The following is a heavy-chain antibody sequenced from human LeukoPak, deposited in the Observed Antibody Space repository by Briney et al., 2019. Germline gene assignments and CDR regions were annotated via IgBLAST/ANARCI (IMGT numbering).Heavy chain of an antibody. Sequence: SETLSLTCTVSGGSISSSSYYWGWIRQPPGKGLEWIGSIYYSGSTYYNPSLKSRVTISVDTSKNQFSLKLSSVTAADTAVYYCARAYDYVWGSYQTAFDYWGRGTLVTVSS. V-gene: IGHV4-39*01. D-gene: IGHD3-16*02. J-gene: IGHJ4*02. CDR3: ARAYDYVWGSYQTAFDY. CDR1: GGSISSSSYY. CDR2: IYYSGST.